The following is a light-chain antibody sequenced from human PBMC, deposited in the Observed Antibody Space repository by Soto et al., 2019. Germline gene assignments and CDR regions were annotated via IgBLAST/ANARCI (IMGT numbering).Light chain of an antibody. CDR2: DAS. CDR1: QSVSSNF. J-gene: IGKJ1*01. V-gene: IGKV3-20*01. CDR3: QFYGDPPKT. Sequence: EIVLTQSPGTLSLSPGERGTLSCRASQSVSSNFLAWYQQKPGQAPRLLIFDASTRATGIPDRFTGSGSGTDFNLTISRLEPEDFAVYYCQFYGDPPKTFGQGTKVEIK.